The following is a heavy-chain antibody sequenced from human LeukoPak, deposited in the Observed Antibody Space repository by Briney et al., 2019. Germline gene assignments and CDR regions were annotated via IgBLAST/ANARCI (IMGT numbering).Heavy chain of an antibody. CDR1: GFTFSDYY. CDR3: AREGESGGWTIDY. V-gene: IGHV3-11*04. J-gene: IGHJ4*02. Sequence: GGSLRLSCAASGFTFSDYYMSWIRQAPGKGLEWVSYISASGSIIFYADSVKGRFTVSRDNAQNSLYLQMNSLRAEDTAVYYCAREGESGGWTIDYWGQGTLVTVSS. CDR2: ISASGSII. D-gene: IGHD6-19*01.